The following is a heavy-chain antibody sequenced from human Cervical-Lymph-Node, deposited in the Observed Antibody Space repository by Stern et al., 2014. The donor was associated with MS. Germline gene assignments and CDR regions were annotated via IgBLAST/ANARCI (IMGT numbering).Heavy chain of an antibody. CDR3: ARGGLGGWSPDY. Sequence: QVQLVQSGAEVKKPGASVKVSCKASGYTFTAYFIHWVRQAPGQGLEWMGRINPNSGGTNYAQKFQGRVTLTRDTSISTAYMDLSRLTSDDTALYYCARGGLGGWSPDYWGQGTPVTVSS. CDR2: INPNSGGT. D-gene: IGHD6-19*01. CDR1: GYTFTAYF. V-gene: IGHV1-2*06. J-gene: IGHJ4*02.